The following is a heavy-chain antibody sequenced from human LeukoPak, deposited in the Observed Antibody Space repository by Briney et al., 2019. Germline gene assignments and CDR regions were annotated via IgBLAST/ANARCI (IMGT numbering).Heavy chain of an antibody. Sequence: PGGSLRLSCTASGLTFSNYAMSWVRQAPGKGLEWVSSISSSSSYIYYADSVKGRFTISRDNAKNSLYLQMNSLRAEDTAVYYCARDLYYDFWSGYYPWYYYGMDVWGQGTTVTVSS. CDR2: ISSSSSYI. V-gene: IGHV3-21*01. CDR3: ARDLYYDFWSGYYPWYYYGMDV. CDR1: GLTFSNYA. D-gene: IGHD3-3*01. J-gene: IGHJ6*02.